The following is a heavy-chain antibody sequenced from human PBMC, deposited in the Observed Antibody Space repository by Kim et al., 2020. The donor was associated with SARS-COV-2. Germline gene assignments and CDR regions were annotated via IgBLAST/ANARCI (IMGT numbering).Heavy chain of an antibody. Sequence: ASVKVSCKASGYTFTSYAMNWVRQAPGQGLEWMGWINTNTGNPTYAQGFTGRFVFSLDTSVSTAYLQISSLTAEDTAVYYCARTQPPCSGGSCYHFIPNWFDPWGQGTLVTVSS. V-gene: IGHV7-4-1*02. CDR1: GYTFTSYA. J-gene: IGHJ5*02. CDR2: INTNTGNP. D-gene: IGHD2-15*01. CDR3: ARTQPPCSGGSCYHFIPNWFDP.